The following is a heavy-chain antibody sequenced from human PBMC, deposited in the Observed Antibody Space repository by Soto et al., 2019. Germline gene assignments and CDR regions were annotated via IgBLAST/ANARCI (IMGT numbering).Heavy chain of an antibody. Sequence: PGGSLRLSCAASGFTFSSYAMHWVRQAPGKGLEWVAVISYDGSNKYYADSVKGRFTISRDNSKNTLYLQMNSLRAEDTAVYYCARGRAGYCSSTSCYTSWYFDLWGRGTLVTSPQ. D-gene: IGHD2-2*02. CDR1: GFTFSSYA. J-gene: IGHJ2*01. V-gene: IGHV3-30-3*01. CDR3: ARGRAGYCSSTSCYTSWYFDL. CDR2: ISYDGSNK.